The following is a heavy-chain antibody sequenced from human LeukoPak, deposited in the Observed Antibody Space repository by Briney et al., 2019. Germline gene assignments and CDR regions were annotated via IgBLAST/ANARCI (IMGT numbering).Heavy chain of an antibody. CDR1: GFTFSSYS. CDR2: ISSSSSYI. CDR3: ATRRDYYGSSYDAFDI. D-gene: IGHD3-10*01. V-gene: IGHV3-21*01. Sequence: KPGGSLRLSCAASGFTFSSYSMNWVRQAPGKGLEWVSSISSSSSYIYYADSVKGRFTISRDNAKNSLYLQMNSLRAEDTAVYYCATRRDYYGSSYDAFDIWGQGTMVTVSS. J-gene: IGHJ3*02.